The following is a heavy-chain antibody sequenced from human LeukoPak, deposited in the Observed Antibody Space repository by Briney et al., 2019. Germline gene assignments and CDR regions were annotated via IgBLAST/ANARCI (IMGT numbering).Heavy chain of an antibody. CDR1: GFTFSSYS. CDR3: VRDLTSANWFDP. Sequence: GGSLRLSCAASGFTFSSYSMNWVRQAPGKGLEWVSSIRGRSSSIYYADSVKGRLTISRDNAKNSLYLQMNSLRAEDTAVYYCVRDLTSANWFDPWGQGTLVTVSS. V-gene: IGHV3-21*01. CDR2: IRGRSSSI. J-gene: IGHJ5*02.